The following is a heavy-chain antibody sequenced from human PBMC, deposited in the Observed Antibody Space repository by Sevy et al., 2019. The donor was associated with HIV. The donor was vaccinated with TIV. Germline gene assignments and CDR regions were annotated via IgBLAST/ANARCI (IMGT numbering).Heavy chain of an antibody. CDR2: IAGGGDNT. V-gene: IGHV3-23*01. CDR1: GFTFSNYV. J-gene: IGHJ4*02. D-gene: IGHD1-26*01. CDR3: ARRIVGAGGYFDY. Sequence: GGSLRLSCAASGFTFSNYVMSWVRQTPGKGLEWVSSIAGGGDNTYYLDTVKGRFIMSRDNSKNTLYLQMNSLRAEDTAVYYCARRIVGAGGYFDYWGQRTLVTVSS.